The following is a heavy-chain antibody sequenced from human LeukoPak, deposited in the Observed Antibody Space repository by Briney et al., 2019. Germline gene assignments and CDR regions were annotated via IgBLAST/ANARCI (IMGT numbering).Heavy chain of an antibody. V-gene: IGHV3-21*01. J-gene: IGHJ4*02. CDR1: GFTFSSYT. Sequence: GGSLRLSCAASGFTFSSYTINWVRQAPGKGLEWVASITSVSIDIYYADSVKGRFTISRDNPKKSLFLEKNTLRAEDTAVYYCARDFGFDDPYWGQGTLVTVSS. CDR2: ITSVSIDI. D-gene: IGHD1-1*01. CDR3: ARDFGFDDPY.